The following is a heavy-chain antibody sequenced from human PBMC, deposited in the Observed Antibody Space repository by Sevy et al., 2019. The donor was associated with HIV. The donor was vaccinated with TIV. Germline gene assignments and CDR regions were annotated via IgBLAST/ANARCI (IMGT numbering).Heavy chain of an antibody. Sequence: GGSLRLSCAASGFTFSSYAMNWVRQAPGKGLEWVSSINAISSNIYYADSVKGRFTLSRDNAENSLYLQMNSVRAEDTAVYYCARDLVSGGNAVYGYWGQGTLVTVSS. CDR2: INAISSNI. J-gene: IGHJ4*02. V-gene: IGHV3-21*01. D-gene: IGHD2-15*01. CDR3: ARDLVSGGNAVYGY. CDR1: GFTFSSYA.